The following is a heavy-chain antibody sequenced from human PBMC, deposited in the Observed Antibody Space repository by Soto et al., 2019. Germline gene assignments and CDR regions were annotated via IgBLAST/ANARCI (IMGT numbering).Heavy chain of an antibody. V-gene: IGHV3-23*01. D-gene: IGHD6-6*01. CDR1: GFTFRSYA. Sequence: GGSLRLSCAASGFTFRSYAMSWVLQAPGKGLEWVSAISGSGGSTYYADSVKGRFTISRDNSKNTLYLQMNSLRAEDTAVYYCAKETAARLLYYFDYWGQGTLVTLSS. CDR3: AKETAARLLYYFDY. J-gene: IGHJ4*02. CDR2: ISGSGGST.